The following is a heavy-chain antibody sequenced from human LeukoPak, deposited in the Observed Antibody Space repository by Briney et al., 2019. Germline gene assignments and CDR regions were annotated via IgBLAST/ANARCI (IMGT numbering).Heavy chain of an antibody. Sequence: GSLRLSCAASGFTFSNYAMSWIRQPPGKGLEWIGEINHSGSTNSNPSLKSRVTISIDTSKNQFSLKLSSVTAADTAVYYCARPTIALLAFDIWGQGTMVTVSS. J-gene: IGHJ3*02. D-gene: IGHD5-24*01. V-gene: IGHV4-34*01. CDR1: GFTFSNYA. CDR3: ARPTIALLAFDI. CDR2: INHSGST.